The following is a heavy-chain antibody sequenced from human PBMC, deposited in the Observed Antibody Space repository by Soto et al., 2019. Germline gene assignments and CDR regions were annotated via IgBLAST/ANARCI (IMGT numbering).Heavy chain of an antibody. V-gene: IGHV4-4*07. D-gene: IGHD6-25*01. CDR2: IYSAGRY. Sequence: QVQLQESGPGLVKPSETLSLTCTVSGGSISSFYWSLIRQPAGKGLEWIGRIYSAGRYNYNPSLKSRVTVSVDTSKNQCSLRLSSVTAADMAMYYCARGSGRWDYWGQGALVTVSS. CDR1: GGSISSFY. CDR3: ARGSGRWDY. J-gene: IGHJ4*02.